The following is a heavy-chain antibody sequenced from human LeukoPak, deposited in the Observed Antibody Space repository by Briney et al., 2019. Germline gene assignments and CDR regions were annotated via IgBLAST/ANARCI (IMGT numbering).Heavy chain of an antibody. J-gene: IGHJ3*02. Sequence: SETLSLTCTVSGGSISSSGYYWGCIRQPPGKGLEWIGSIYYSGSTYYNPSLKSRVTISVDTSKNQFSLKLSSVTAADTAVYYCARHRGKCSPHDAFDIWGQGTMVTVSS. CDR2: IYYSGST. CDR3: ARHRGKCSPHDAFDI. CDR1: GGSISSSGYY. D-gene: IGHD6-13*01. V-gene: IGHV4-39*01.